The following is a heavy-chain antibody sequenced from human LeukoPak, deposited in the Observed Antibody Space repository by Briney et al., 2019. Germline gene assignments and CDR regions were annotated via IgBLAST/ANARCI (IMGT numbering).Heavy chain of an antibody. D-gene: IGHD6-19*01. Sequence: GGSLRLSCAASGFTFSSYWMHWVRQAPGKGLVWVSPINPDGTVTTYADSVKGRFTISRDNAKNTLYLQMNSLRVQDTAVYYCVRDSPSGFFDLWGRGTLVTVSS. CDR1: GFTFSSYW. CDR3: VRDSPSGFFDL. V-gene: IGHV3-74*01. J-gene: IGHJ2*01. CDR2: INPDGTVT.